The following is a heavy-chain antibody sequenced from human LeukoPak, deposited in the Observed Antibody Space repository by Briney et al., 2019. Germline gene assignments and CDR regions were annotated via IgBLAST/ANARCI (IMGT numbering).Heavy chain of an antibody. CDR1: GGSFSGYY. D-gene: IGHD3-16*02. J-gene: IGHJ4*02. CDR3: ARVKGHDYVWGSYRRNYYFDY. V-gene: IGHV4-34*01. Sequence: SETLSLTCAVYGGSFSGYYWSWIRQPPGKGQEWIGEINHSGSTNYNPSLKSRVTISVDTSKNQFSLKLSSVTAADTAVYYCARVKGHDYVWGSYRRNYYFDYWGQGTLVTVSS. CDR2: INHSGST.